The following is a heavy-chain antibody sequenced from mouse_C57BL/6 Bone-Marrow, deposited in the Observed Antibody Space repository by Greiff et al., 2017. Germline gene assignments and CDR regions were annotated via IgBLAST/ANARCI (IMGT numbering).Heavy chain of an antibody. V-gene: IGHV5-9-1*02. Sequence: EVMLVESGEGLVKPGGSLKLSCAASGFTFSSYAMSWVRQTPEKRLEWVAYISSGGDYIYYADTVKGRFTISRDNARNTLYLQMSRLKSEDTAMYYCTREVTGTYFEDWGQGTTLTVSS. CDR1: GFTFSSYA. J-gene: IGHJ2*01. D-gene: IGHD4-1*01. CDR3: TREVTGTYFED. CDR2: ISSGGDYI.